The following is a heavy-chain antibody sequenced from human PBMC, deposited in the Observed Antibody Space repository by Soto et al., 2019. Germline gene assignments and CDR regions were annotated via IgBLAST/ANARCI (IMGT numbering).Heavy chain of an antibody. V-gene: IGHV4-34*01. CDR1: GGSFSGYY. CDR3: ASMYYYDTSGSGPL. CDR2: INHSGST. D-gene: IGHD3-22*01. Sequence: SETLSLTCAVYGGSFSGYYWSWIRQPPGKGLEWTGEINHSGSTNYNPSLKSRVTISVDTSKNQFSLKLSSVTAADTAVYYCASMYYYDTSGSGPLWGQGTLVTVSS. J-gene: IGHJ4*02.